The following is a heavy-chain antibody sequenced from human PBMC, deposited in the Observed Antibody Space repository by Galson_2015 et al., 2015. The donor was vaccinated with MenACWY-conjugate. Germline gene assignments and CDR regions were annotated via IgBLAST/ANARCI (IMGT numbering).Heavy chain of an antibody. CDR1: GFTFSTYW. CDR2: INSDGRST. V-gene: IGHV3-74*01. D-gene: IGHD1-26*01. Sequence: SLRLSCAASGFTFSTYWMHWVRQAPGKGLVWVSRINSDGRSTSYADSVKGRFTISRDNAKNTLYLQMNSLRAEDTAVYYCARLGGNYRTTSHFDYWGQGTMVTV. CDR3: ARLGGNYRTTSHFDY. J-gene: IGHJ4*02.